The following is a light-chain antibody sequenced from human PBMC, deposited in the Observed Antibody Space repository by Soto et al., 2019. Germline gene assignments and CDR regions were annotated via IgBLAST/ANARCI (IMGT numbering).Light chain of an antibody. Sequence: QSVLTQPPSASATPGQRVTISCSGSSSNIGSNTVTWYQQLPGTAPKLLIYSNNQRPSGVPDRFSGSRSGTSASLAISGLQSEDEADYYCATWDDSLKGGVFGGGTKLTVL. J-gene: IGLJ3*02. CDR3: ATWDDSLKGGV. V-gene: IGLV1-44*01. CDR2: SNN. CDR1: SSNIGSNT.